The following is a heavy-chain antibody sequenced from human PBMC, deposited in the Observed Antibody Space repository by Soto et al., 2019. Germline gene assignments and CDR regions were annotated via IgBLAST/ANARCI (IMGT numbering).Heavy chain of an antibody. D-gene: IGHD2-15*01. CDR1: GYTFTGYY. CDR3: AKAGRVVVVAATPLAPT. V-gene: IGHV1-2*04. J-gene: IGHJ4*02. CDR2: INPNSGGT. Sequence: GASVKVSCKASGYTFTGYYMHWVRQAPGQGLEWMGWINPNSGGTNYAQKFQGWVTMTRDTSISTAYMELSRLRSDDTAVYYCAKAGRVVVVAATPLAPTWGQGTLVTVSS.